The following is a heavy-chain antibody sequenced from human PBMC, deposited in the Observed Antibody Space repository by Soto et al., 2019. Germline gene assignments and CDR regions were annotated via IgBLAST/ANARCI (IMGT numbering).Heavy chain of an antibody. V-gene: IGHV3-48*03. CDR3: ARAPRLTIAARPDYYYGMDV. J-gene: IGHJ6*02. Sequence: GGSLRLSCAASGFTFSSYEMNWVRQAPGKGLEWVSYISSSGSTIYYADSVKGRFTISRDNAKNSLYPQMNSLRAEDTAVYYCARAPRLTIAARPDYYYGMDVWGQGTTVTVSS. CDR1: GFTFSSYE. CDR2: ISSSGSTI. D-gene: IGHD6-6*01.